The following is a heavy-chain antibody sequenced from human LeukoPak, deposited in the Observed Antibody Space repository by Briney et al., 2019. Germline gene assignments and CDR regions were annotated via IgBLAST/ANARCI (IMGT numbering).Heavy chain of an antibody. D-gene: IGHD6-19*01. CDR1: AFIFSGHW. Sequence: GGSLRLSCEGSAFIFSGHWMNWVRQTPGKGLEWVASIKEDGSERQYVDSVKGRFSISRDNTKGSLFLQLNSLRAEDTAVYYCAQGLWLVDVGYWGQGTLVTVSS. J-gene: IGHJ4*02. V-gene: IGHV3-7*03. CDR3: AQGLWLVDVGY. CDR2: IKEDGSER.